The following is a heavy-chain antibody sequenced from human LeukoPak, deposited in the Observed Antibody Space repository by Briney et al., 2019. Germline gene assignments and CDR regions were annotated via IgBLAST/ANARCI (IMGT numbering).Heavy chain of an antibody. Sequence: GGSLRLSCAMSGFTFTNYAMTWVRQAPGKGLEWVSVIYSGGSTYYADSVKGRFTISRDNSKNTLYLQMNSLRAEDTAVYYCASGDHLYYFDYWGQGTLVTVSS. CDR3: ASGDHLYYFDY. D-gene: IGHD3-10*01. V-gene: IGHV3-66*01. CDR2: IYSGGST. CDR1: GFTFTNYA. J-gene: IGHJ4*02.